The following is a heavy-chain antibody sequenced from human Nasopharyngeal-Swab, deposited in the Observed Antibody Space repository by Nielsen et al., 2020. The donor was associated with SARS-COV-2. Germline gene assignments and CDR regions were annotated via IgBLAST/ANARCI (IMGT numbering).Heavy chain of an antibody. CDR2: LYNSGST. CDR3: ARGGSAVAGTKYYYYYYMDV. J-gene: IGHJ6*03. Sequence: LRLSCTVSGGSISSGGYHWSWIRQHPGKGLELIGYLYNSGSTYYNPSLKSRVTASVDTSKNQFSLTLSSVTAADTAVYYCARGGSAVAGTKYYYYYYMDVWGKGTTVTVSS. D-gene: IGHD6-19*01. V-gene: IGHV4-31*03. CDR1: GGSISSGGYH.